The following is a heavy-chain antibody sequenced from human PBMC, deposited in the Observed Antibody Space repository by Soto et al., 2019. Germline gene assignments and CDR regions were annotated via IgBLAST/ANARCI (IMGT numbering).Heavy chain of an antibody. D-gene: IGHD3-16*01. CDR1: GGSISSYY. Sequence: QVQLQESGPGLVKPSETLSLTCTVSGGSISSYYWSWIRQPPGKGLEWIGYIFYSGSTNYNPSLKSRLTRSVDTSKSQFSLKLHSVTAADTAVYYCARVGDWFDPWGQGTLVTVSS. J-gene: IGHJ5*02. CDR3: ARVGDWFDP. CDR2: IFYSGST. V-gene: IGHV4-59*01.